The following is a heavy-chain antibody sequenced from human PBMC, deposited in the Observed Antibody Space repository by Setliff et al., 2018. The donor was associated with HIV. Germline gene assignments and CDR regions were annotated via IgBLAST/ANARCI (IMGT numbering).Heavy chain of an antibody. V-gene: IGHV1-2*06. Sequence: ASVKVSCKASGYTFTGYFVHWVRQAPGQGLEWMGRINPNTDDTKYAEKFQGRVTMTRETSISTAYMELSRLRSDDTAVYYCARLRYTTMGGLDYWGQGTRVTVSS. D-gene: IGHD5-18*01. CDR1: GYTFTGYF. CDR3: ARLRYTTMGGLDY. J-gene: IGHJ4*02. CDR2: INPNTDDT.